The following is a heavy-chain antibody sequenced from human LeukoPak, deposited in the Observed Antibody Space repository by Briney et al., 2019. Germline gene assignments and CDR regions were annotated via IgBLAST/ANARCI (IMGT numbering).Heavy chain of an antibody. D-gene: IGHD3-22*01. Sequence: GASVKLSCKASRGTFSSYAISRVRQAPGQRLEWMGRIIPILGIANFAQKFQGRVTITADKCTSTAYIELSSMRSDDTAVYYCARAYDSSCYFSTVYYYYYGMDVWGQGTTVTVSS. V-gene: IGHV1-69*04. CDR3: ARAYDSSCYFSTVYYYYYGMDV. CDR1: RGTFSSYA. J-gene: IGHJ6*02. CDR2: IIPILGIA.